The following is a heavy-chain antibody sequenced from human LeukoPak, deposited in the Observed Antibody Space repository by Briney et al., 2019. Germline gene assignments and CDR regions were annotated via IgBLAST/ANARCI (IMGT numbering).Heavy chain of an antibody. CDR1: GFTFRNFA. Sequence: GGSLRLSCAASGFTFRNFAMSWVCQPPGKGPEWVSTISGGGDGTFYADSVKGRFTISRDDSKNTLYLQMNSLKTEDTAVYYCTTDPFIAADYWGQGTLVTVSS. V-gene: IGHV3-23*01. J-gene: IGHJ4*02. CDR3: TTDPFIAADY. CDR2: ISGGGDGT. D-gene: IGHD6-13*01.